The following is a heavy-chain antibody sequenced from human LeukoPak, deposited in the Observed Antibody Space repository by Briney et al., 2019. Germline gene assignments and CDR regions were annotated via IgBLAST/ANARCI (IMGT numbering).Heavy chain of an antibody. J-gene: IGHJ4*02. CDR3: ARLGSSPIAGMDY. CDR2: IWSDGSNK. CDR1: GFTFSGYG. V-gene: IGHV3-33*01. D-gene: IGHD7-27*01. Sequence: GGSLRLSCATSGFTFSGYGMHWVRQAPGKGLEWVTVIWSDGSNKYYADSVKGRFTISRDNSKNTLYLQMNSLRAEDTAVYYCARLGSSPIAGMDYWGQGTLVTVSS.